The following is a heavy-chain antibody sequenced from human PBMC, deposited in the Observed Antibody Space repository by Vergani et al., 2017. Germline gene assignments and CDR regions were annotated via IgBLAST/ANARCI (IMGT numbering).Heavy chain of an antibody. CDR1: GFTFSSYA. CDR3: ARQYRKYYDFWRGMDV. D-gene: IGHD3-3*01. V-gene: IGHV3-30*04. Sequence: QVQLVESGGGVVQPGRSLRLSCAASGFTFSSYAMHWVRQAPGKGLEWVAGISYDGSNKYYADSVKSRFTISRDNAKNKLYLQMNSLRAEDTAVYYCARQYRKYYDFWRGMDVWGKGTTVTVSS. J-gene: IGHJ6*03. CDR2: ISYDGSNK.